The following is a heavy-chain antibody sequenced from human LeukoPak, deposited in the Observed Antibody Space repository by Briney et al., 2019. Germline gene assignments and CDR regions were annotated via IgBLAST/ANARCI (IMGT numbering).Heavy chain of an antibody. J-gene: IGHJ4*02. D-gene: IGHD5-12*01. Sequence: GGSLRLSCAASGFTFSSYAMHWVRQAPGKGLEYVSAISSNGGSTYYANSVKGRFTISRDNSKNTLYLQMGSLRAEDMAVYYCAKGYSGYDSVFDYWGQGTLVTVSS. CDR1: GFTFSSYA. CDR2: ISSNGGST. CDR3: AKGYSGYDSVFDY. V-gene: IGHV3-64*01.